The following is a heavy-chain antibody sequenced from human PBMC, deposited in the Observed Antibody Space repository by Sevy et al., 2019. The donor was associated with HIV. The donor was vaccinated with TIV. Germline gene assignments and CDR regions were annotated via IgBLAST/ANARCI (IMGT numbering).Heavy chain of an antibody. CDR1: GFTFDDYA. Sequence: GGSLRLSCAASGFTFDDYAMHWVRQAPGKGLEWVSSISWSSANIGYADSVKRRFSISRDNAKNSLYLQMNSLRTEDTAFYYCVKAPYSTSSPGWFDPWGQGTLVTVSS. V-gene: IGHV3-9*01. CDR2: ISWSSANI. D-gene: IGHD6-13*01. J-gene: IGHJ5*02. CDR3: VKAPYSTSSPGWFDP.